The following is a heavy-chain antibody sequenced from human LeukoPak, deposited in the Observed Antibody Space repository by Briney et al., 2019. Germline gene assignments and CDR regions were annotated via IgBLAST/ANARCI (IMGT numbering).Heavy chain of an antibody. V-gene: IGHV1-46*01. J-gene: IGHJ5*02. Sequence: GASVKVSCKASGYTFTSYYMHWVRQAPGQGLEWMGIINPSGGSTGYAQKFQGRVTMTRDTSTSTVYMELSSLRSEDTAVYYCATEAVAGSGGFDPWGQGTLVTVSS. CDR2: INPSGGST. CDR3: ATEAVAGSGGFDP. D-gene: IGHD6-19*01. CDR1: GYTFTSYY.